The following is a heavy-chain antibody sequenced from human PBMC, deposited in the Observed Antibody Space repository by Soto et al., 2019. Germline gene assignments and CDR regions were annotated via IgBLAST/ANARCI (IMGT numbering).Heavy chain of an antibody. V-gene: IGHV1-3*01. Sequence: ASVKVSCKASGYTFTSYAMHWVRQAPGQRLEWMGWINAGNGNTKYSQKFQGRVTITRDTSASTAYMELSSLRSEDTAVYYCARATRIAVAGNLGYWGQGTLVTVSS. D-gene: IGHD6-19*01. CDR2: INAGNGNT. CDR3: ARATRIAVAGNLGY. J-gene: IGHJ4*02. CDR1: GYTFTSYA.